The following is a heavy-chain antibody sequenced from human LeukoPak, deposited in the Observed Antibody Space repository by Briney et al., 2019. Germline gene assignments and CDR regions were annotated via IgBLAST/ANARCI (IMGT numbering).Heavy chain of an antibody. Sequence: SETLSLTCTVSGGSISSYYWSWIRQPPGKGLEWIGFISFSGSTNYNPSLKSRVTISIDTSKNQFSLKLSSVTAADTAVYYCARDRGDTAMAHPFDYWGQGTLVTV. CDR2: ISFSGST. V-gene: IGHV4-59*01. CDR3: ARDRGDTAMAHPFDY. J-gene: IGHJ4*02. D-gene: IGHD5-18*01. CDR1: GGSISSYY.